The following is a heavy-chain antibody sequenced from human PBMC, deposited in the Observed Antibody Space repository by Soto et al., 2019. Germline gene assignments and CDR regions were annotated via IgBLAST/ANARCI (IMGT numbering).Heavy chain of an antibody. CDR1: GLTFRSYW. V-gene: IGHV3-30-3*01. Sequence: GGSLRLSCAASGLTFRSYWMHWVRQAPGKGLEWVALISYDGSDKDYADSVKGRFTISRDNSRNTLFLQMNSLRAEDTAVYYCARTLHYGSSYWGQGTLVTVSS. D-gene: IGHD3-10*01. J-gene: IGHJ4*02. CDR2: ISYDGSDK. CDR3: ARTLHYGSSY.